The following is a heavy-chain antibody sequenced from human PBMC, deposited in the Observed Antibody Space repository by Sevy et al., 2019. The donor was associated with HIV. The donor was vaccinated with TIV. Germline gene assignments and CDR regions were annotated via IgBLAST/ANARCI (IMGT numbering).Heavy chain of an antibody. V-gene: IGHV3-48*02. CDR2: ISSSSSTI. CDR1: GFTFSSYS. Sequence: GGSLRLSCAASGFTFSSYSMSWVRQAPGKGLEWVSYISSSSSTIYYADSVKGRFHISRDNAKNTLYMQMNSLRDEDTAVYYCARGTTAKGYSYYGMDVWGQGTTVTVSS. J-gene: IGHJ6*02. CDR3: ARGTTAKGYSYYGMDV. D-gene: IGHD1-7*01.